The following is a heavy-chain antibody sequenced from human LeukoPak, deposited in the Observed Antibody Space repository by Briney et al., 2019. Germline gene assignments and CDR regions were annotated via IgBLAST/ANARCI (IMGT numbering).Heavy chain of an antibody. Sequence: GGSLRLSCAASGFTFSSYGMSWVRQAPGKGLEWVSAISGSGGSTYYADSVKGRFTISRDNSKNTLYLQMNSLRAEDTAVYYCAKTTIVVVPAATDYWGQGTLVTVSS. V-gene: IGHV3-23*01. D-gene: IGHD2-2*01. CDR1: GFTFSSYG. J-gene: IGHJ4*02. CDR2: ISGSGGST. CDR3: AKTTIVVVPAATDY.